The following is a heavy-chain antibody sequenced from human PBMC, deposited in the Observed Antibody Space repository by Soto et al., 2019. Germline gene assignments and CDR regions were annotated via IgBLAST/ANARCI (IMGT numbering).Heavy chain of an antibody. Sequence: QLQLQESGPGLVKPSETLSLTCTVSGGSISSSSYYWGWIRQPPGKGLEWIGSIYYSGSTYYNPSLKSRVTISVDTSKNQFSLKLSSVTAADTAVYYCAPLGYCSSTSCSWGQGTLVTVSS. CDR3: APLGYCSSTSCS. J-gene: IGHJ5*02. D-gene: IGHD2-2*01. CDR2: IYYSGST. CDR1: GGSISSSSYY. V-gene: IGHV4-39*01.